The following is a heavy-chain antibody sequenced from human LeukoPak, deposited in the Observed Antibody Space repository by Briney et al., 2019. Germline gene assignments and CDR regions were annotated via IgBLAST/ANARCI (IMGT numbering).Heavy chain of an antibody. CDR1: GFTFSSYA. D-gene: IGHD6-19*01. CDR2: ISYDGSNK. Sequence: GGSLRLSCAASGFTFSSYAMHWVRQAPGKGLEWVAVISYDGSNKYYADSVKGRFTISRDNSKNTLYLQMNSLRAEDTAVYYCATGVPSGLHYFDYWGQGTLVIVSS. V-gene: IGHV3-30-3*01. CDR3: ATGVPSGLHYFDY. J-gene: IGHJ4*02.